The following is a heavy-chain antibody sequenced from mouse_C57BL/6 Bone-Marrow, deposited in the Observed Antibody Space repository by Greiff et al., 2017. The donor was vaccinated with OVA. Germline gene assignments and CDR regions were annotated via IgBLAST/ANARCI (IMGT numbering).Heavy chain of an antibody. V-gene: IGHV1-82*01. CDR1: GYAFSSSW. CDR3: ARWGNSNYVAWFAY. CDR2: IYPGDGDT. Sequence: QVQLKESGPELVKPGASVKISCKASGYAFSSSWMNWVKQRPGKGLEWIGRIYPGDGDTNYNGKFKGKATLTADKSSSTAYMQLSSLTSEDSAVYFCARWGNSNYVAWFAYWGQGTLVTVSA. D-gene: IGHD2-5*01. J-gene: IGHJ3*01.